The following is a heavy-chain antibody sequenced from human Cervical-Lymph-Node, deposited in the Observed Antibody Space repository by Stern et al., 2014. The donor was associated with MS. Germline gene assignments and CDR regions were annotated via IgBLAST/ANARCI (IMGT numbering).Heavy chain of an antibody. CDR3: ARDLSGRDDY. Sequence: EDQLVESGAGLVQPGASLSLSCAASGFTFSSYWMHWVRQAPGKGLGWVARTNDNGRTTNYAEPVRGRFTITLDTAHNNFYLAMNNLRAEDSAIYYCARDLSGRDDYWGQGTLVTVSS. CDR2: TNDNGRTT. V-gene: IGHV3-74*01. CDR1: GFTFSSYW. D-gene: IGHD1-26*01. J-gene: IGHJ4*02.